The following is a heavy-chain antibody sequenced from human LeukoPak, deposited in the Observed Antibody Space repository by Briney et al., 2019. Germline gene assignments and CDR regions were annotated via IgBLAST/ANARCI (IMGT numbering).Heavy chain of an antibody. D-gene: IGHD5-18*01. CDR2: FYNSGST. Sequence: PSETLSLTCTVSGDSISGYYWSWIRQPPGKGLEWIGCFYNSGSTNYNPSLKSRVTISVDTSKSQYSLKLSSVAAADTAVYYCVRHARGYSFDFWGQGTLVTVSS. V-gene: IGHV4-59*08. CDR1: GDSISGYY. CDR3: VRHARGYSFDF. J-gene: IGHJ4*02.